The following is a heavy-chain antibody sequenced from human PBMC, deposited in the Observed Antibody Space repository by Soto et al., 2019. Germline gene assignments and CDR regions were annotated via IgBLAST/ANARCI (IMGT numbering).Heavy chain of an antibody. CDR1: GYTFTSYA. Sequence: ASVKVSCKASGYTFTSYAMHWVRQAPGQRLEWMGIINPSGGSTSYAQKFQGRVTMTRDTSTSTVYMELSSLRSEDTAVYYCARDKLRVFGVAPNYYYYGMDVWGQGTTVTVSS. CDR2: INPSGGST. D-gene: IGHD3-3*01. J-gene: IGHJ6*02. V-gene: IGHV1-46*01. CDR3: ARDKLRVFGVAPNYYYYGMDV.